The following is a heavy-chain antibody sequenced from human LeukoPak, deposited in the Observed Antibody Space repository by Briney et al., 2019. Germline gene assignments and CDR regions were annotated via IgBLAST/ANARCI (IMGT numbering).Heavy chain of an antibody. V-gene: IGHV3-21*01. CDR1: GFTFSSYA. J-gene: IGHJ4*01. D-gene: IGHD3-10*01. CDR3: ARVVGGQYGSGIDF. Sequence: GGSLRLSCAASGFTFSSYAMSWVRQAPGKGLEWVSSISRTSSYIYYADSVKGRFTISRDNAKNSLYLQMNSLRAEDTAVYYCARVVGGQYGSGIDFWGQGTLVTVSS. CDR2: ISRTSSYI.